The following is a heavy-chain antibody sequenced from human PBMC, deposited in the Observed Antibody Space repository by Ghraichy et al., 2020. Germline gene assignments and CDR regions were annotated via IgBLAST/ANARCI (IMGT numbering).Heavy chain of an antibody. CDR1: GGSFSGYY. D-gene: IGHD6-13*01. CDR2: INHSGST. CDR3: ARGRAAAAVDY. Sequence: SETLSLTCAVYGGSFSGYYWSWIRQPPGKGLEWIGEINHSGSTNYNPSLKSRVTISVDTSKNQFSLKLSSVTAADTAVYYCARGRAAAAVDYWGQGTLVTVSS. V-gene: IGHV4-34*01. J-gene: IGHJ4*02.